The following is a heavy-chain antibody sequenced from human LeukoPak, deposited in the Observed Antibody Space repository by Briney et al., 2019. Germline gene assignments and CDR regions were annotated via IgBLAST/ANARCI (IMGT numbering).Heavy chain of an antibody. CDR3: VRDSRTYGYF. D-gene: IGHD3-10*01. Sequence: GGSLRLSCAASGFSFSNFWMAWVRQRPGEGLEWVANMKPDASHISYVDSVEGRFTISRDNAKDSLYLQMDSLRAEDTAVYYCVRDSRTYGYFWGRGTLVTVSS. CDR1: GFSFSNFW. CDR2: MKPDASHI. V-gene: IGHV3-7*01. J-gene: IGHJ4*02.